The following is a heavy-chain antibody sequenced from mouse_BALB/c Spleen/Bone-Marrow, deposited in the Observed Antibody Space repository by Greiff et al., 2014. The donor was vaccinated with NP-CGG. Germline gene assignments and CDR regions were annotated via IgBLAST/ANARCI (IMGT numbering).Heavy chain of an antibody. Sequence: QVQLKESGPELVKPGASAKISCKASGYAFSSSWMNWVKQRPGQGLEWIGRIYPGDGDTNYNGKFKGKATLTADKSSGTAYMQLSSLTSVDSAVYFCARHAYGNSYWYFDVWGAGTTVTVSS. J-gene: IGHJ1*01. D-gene: IGHD2-1*01. CDR1: GYAFSSSW. CDR2: IYPGDGDT. V-gene: IGHV1-82*01. CDR3: ARHAYGNSYWYFDV.